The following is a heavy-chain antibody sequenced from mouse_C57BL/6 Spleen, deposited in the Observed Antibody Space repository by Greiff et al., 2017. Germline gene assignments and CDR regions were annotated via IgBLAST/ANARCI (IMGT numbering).Heavy chain of an antibody. CDR1: GYTFTSYW. Sequence: QVQLQQPGTELVKPGASVKLSCKASGYTFTSYWMHWVKQRPGQGLEWIGNINPSNGGTNYNEKFKSKATLTVDKSSSTASMQLSSLTSEDSAVYYCASPSYSNYVFDYWGQGTTLTVSS. J-gene: IGHJ2*01. V-gene: IGHV1-53*01. CDR3: ASPSYSNYVFDY. D-gene: IGHD2-5*01. CDR2: INPSNGGT.